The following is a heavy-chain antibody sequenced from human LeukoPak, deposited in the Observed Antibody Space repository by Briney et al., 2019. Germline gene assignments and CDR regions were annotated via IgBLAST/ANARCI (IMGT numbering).Heavy chain of an antibody. J-gene: IGHJ4*02. D-gene: IGHD1-26*01. V-gene: IGHV3-48*02. CDR2: ISSSSSTI. CDR1: GFTLSTYA. Sequence: GGSLRLSCAASGFTLSTYAMNWVRQAPGKGLEWVSYISSSSSTIYYADSVKGRFTISRDNDKNSLYLQMNSLRDDDTAVYYCARHEWAGFWGQGTLVTVSS. CDR3: ARHEWAGF.